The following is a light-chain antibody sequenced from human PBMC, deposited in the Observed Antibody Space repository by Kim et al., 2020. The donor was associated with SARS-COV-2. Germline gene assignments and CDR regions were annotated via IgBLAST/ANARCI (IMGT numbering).Light chain of an antibody. CDR1: QSINNW. CDR2: KTS. J-gene: IGKJ2*01. V-gene: IGKV1-5*03. CDR3: QQYNNWYT. Sequence: LSASVGDRVTITCPASQSINNWLAWYQQKPGKAPKLLIYKTSSLESGVPSRFSGSGSGTEFTLTISSLQPDDFATYHCQQYNNWYTFGQGTKLEI.